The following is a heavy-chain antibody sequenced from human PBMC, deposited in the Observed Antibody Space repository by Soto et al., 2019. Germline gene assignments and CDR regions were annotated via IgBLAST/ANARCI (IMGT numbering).Heavy chain of an antibody. CDR3: AKCPRKTVHGTGTAD. CDR1: GVSISSSGDY. Sequence: QLQLQESGPGLVKPSETLSLTCTVSGVSISSSGDYWGWLRQPPGQGLEWIATIYSGGRTFYNPSLKRRVAISLDTSKDQFSLKLNSVTAADTAVYYCAKCPRKTVHGTGTADWGQGTLVTVSS. V-gene: IGHV4-39*01. J-gene: IGHJ4*02. CDR2: IYSGGRT. D-gene: IGHD1-7*01.